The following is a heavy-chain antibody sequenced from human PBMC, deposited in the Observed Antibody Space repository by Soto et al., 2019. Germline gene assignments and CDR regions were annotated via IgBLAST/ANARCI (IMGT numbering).Heavy chain of an antibody. J-gene: IGHJ4*02. CDR1: GGSINSSDYY. D-gene: IGHD3-10*01. CDR3: ARVYGSGSYYFDY. V-gene: IGHV4-39*01. CDR2: IYNTGTT. Sequence: SETLSLTCTVSGGSINSSDYYWGWIRQPPGKGLEWIGSIYNTGTTYYNPSLKTRVTMSVDTSKNQFSLKLGSVTAADTSMYYCARVYGSGSYYFDYWGQGTLVT.